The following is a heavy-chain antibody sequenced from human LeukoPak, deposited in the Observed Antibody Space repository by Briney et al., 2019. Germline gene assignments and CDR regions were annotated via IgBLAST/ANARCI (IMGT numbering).Heavy chain of an antibody. D-gene: IGHD4-17*01. Sequence: SQTLSLTCTVSGGSLSSGGYYWSWIRQHPGTGLEWIGYIYYSGSTYYNPSLKSRVTISVDTSKNQFSLKLSSVTAADTAVYYCASSSGDYNWYFDLWGRGTLVTVSS. V-gene: IGHV4-31*03. J-gene: IGHJ2*01. CDR3: ASSSGDYNWYFDL. CDR1: GGSLSSGGYY. CDR2: IYYSGST.